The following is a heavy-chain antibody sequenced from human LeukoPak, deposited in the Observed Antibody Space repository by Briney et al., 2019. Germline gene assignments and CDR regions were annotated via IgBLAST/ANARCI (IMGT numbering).Heavy chain of an antibody. V-gene: IGHV1-2*06. D-gene: IGHD3-3*01. J-gene: IGHJ4*02. CDR3: ALEERITIFGVVIMGIAGDY. Sequence: ASVRVSCKASGYTFTSYAMHWVRQAPGQRLEWMGRINPNSGGTNYAQKFQGRVTMTRDTSISTAYMELSRLRSDDTAVYYCALEERITIFGVVIMGIAGDYWGQGTLVTVSS. CDR2: INPNSGGT. CDR1: GYTFTSYA.